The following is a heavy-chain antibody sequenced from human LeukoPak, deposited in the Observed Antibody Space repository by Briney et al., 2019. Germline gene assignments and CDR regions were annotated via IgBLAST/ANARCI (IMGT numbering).Heavy chain of an antibody. D-gene: IGHD2/OR15-2a*01. J-gene: IGHJ6*02. CDR2: ISGSGGST. V-gene: IGHV3-23*01. Sequence: GGSLRLSCAASGFTFSSYAMSWVRQAPGKGLEWVSAISGSGGSTYYADSVKGRFTISRDNSKNTLYLQMNSLRAEDTAVYYCAKDDYFSYYYYYGMDVWGQGTTVTVSS. CDR1: GFTFSSYA. CDR3: AKDDYFSYYYYYGMDV.